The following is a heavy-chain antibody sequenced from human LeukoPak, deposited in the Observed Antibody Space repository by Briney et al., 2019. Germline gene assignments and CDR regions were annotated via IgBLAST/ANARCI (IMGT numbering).Heavy chain of an antibody. V-gene: IGHV4-59*08. J-gene: IGHJ5*02. CDR1: GGSINNYY. D-gene: IGHD3-16*01. CDR3: ARRTLCCGERFDP. Sequence: PSETLSLTCTASGGSINNYYWSWIRQPPGKGLEWIGYIYSSGSTNYNPSLKSRVIISVDTSKNQFSLKLSSVTAADTAVYYCARRTLCCGERFDPWGQGTLVTVSS. CDR2: IYSSGST.